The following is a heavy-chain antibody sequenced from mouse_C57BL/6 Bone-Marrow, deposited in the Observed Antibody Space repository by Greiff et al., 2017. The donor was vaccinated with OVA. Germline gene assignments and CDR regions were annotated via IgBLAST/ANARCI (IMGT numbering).Heavy chain of an antibody. CDR1: GFTFSSYA. CDR2: ISDGGSYT. Sequence: EVQVVESGGGLVKPGGSLKLSCAASGFTFSSYAMSWVRQTPEKRLEWVATISDGGSYTDYPDNVKGRFTISRDNAKNNLYLQMSHLKSEDTAMYYCASYYGSGYWYFDVWGTGTTVTVSS. V-gene: IGHV5-4*01. J-gene: IGHJ1*03. D-gene: IGHD1-1*01. CDR3: ASYYGSGYWYFDV.